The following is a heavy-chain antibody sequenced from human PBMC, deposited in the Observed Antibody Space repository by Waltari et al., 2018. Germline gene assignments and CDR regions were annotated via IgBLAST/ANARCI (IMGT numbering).Heavy chain of an antibody. CDR1: GFTFSSYA. D-gene: IGHD6-6*01. CDR2: ISGSGGST. Sequence: EVQLLESGGGLVQPGGSLRLSCAASGFTFSSYAMSWVRQAPGKGLEWVSAISGSGGSTYYADSVKGRFTISRDNSKNTLYLQMNSLRAEDTAVYYCAKDLVEYSSSSGRWAVAVYLDYWGQGTLVTVSS. CDR3: AKDLVEYSSSSGRWAVAVYLDY. V-gene: IGHV3-23*01. J-gene: IGHJ4*02.